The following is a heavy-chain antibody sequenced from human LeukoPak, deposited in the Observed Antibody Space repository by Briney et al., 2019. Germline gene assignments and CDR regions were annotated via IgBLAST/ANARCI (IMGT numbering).Heavy chain of an antibody. J-gene: IGHJ4*02. CDR2: INPNSGAT. V-gene: IGHV1-2*02. D-gene: IGHD2-2*01. Sequence: ASVKVSCKASGYTFTDYNMHWVRQAPGQGLEWMGWINPNSGATKYAQKFQGRVSMTRDTSINTAYMDLTNLRSDDTAIFYCARVKKLMPEFEFWGQGTLVTVSS. CDR1: GYTFTDYN. CDR3: ARVKKLMPEFEF.